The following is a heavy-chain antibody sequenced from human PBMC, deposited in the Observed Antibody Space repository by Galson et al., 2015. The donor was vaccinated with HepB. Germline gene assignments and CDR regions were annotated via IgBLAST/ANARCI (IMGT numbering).Heavy chain of an antibody. CDR2: IDPNSGGT. CDR1: GYNFIGNY. V-gene: IGHV1-2*06. J-gene: IGHJ6*03. D-gene: IGHD4-17*01. Sequence: SVKVSSKASGYNFIGNYIHWVRQAPGQGLEWMGRIDPNSGGTYITQKFRGRVTMTRDTSISTAYMDVNSLTSDDTAVYYCARDGFDYGDFLSYMDVWGKGTTVTVSS. CDR3: ARDGFDYGDFLSYMDV.